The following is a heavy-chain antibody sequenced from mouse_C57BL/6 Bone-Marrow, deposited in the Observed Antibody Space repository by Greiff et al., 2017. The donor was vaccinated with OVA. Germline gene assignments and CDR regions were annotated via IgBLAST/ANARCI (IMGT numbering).Heavy chain of an antibody. CDR2: ISSGGDYI. J-gene: IGHJ2*01. V-gene: IGHV5-9-1*02. CDR1: GFTFSSYA. CDR3: TRVGGGNYLFFDY. D-gene: IGHD2-1*01. Sequence: DVMLVESGEGLVKPGGSLKLSCAASGFTFSSYAMSWVRQTPEKRLEWVAYISSGGDYIYYADTVKGRFTISRDNARNTLYLQMSSLKSEDTAMYYCTRVGGGNYLFFDYWGQGTTLTVSS.